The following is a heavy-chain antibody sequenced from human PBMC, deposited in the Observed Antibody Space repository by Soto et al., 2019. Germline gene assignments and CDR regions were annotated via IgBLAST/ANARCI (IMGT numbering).Heavy chain of an antibody. J-gene: IGHJ4*02. CDR1: GFTFKHNA. CDR3: AREGIAESGPNYYDF. D-gene: IGHD6-13*01. CDR2: ISYDGSTK. Sequence: QVQLVESGGGVVQPGRSLTIFCTASGFTFKHNAMHWIRQAPAKGLEWVADISYDGSTKNYADSVKGRFTISRDNYKNTLSLQMSALKGEDTATYYCAREGIAESGPNYYDFWGQGTLVAASS. V-gene: IGHV3-30-3*01.